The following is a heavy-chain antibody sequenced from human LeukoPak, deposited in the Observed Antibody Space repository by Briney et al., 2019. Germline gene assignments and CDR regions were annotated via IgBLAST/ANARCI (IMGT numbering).Heavy chain of an antibody. V-gene: IGHV3-23*01. CDR3: AKELALGHGWSARDTIDY. CDR2: IRDSDGRT. J-gene: IGHJ4*02. CDR1: GFTFSNYG. D-gene: IGHD3-3*01. Sequence: GGSLRLSCAASGFTFSNYGMTWIRQAPGVGLEWVSTIRDSDGRTFYADSVKGRFTMSRDNSKNILYLQMNSLRAEDTAVYYCAKELALGHGWSARDTIDYWGQGTLVTVSS.